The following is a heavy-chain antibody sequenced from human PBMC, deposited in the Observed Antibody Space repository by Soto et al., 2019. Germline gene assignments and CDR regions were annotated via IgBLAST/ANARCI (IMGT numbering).Heavy chain of an antibody. Sequence: QVQLVQSGAEVKKPGSSVKVSCKASGGSFNTYGISWVRQAPGQGLEWMGGFLPVFTTAKYAQKFQGRVSITADATTYTAYMELSSLRSEDTALYFCARDGVDVSRTTVRHGALDIWGQGTVVTVSS. CDR1: GGSFNTYG. V-gene: IGHV1-69*01. CDR2: FLPVFTTA. D-gene: IGHD4-17*01. CDR3: ARDGVDVSRTTVRHGALDI. J-gene: IGHJ3*02.